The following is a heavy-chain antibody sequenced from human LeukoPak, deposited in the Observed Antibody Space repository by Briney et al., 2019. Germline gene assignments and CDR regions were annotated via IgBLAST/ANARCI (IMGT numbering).Heavy chain of an antibody. V-gene: IGHV5-51*01. CDR1: GYSFTSYW. CDR3: ARHVTGYCSGGSCYSGYYFDY. J-gene: IGHJ4*02. CDR2: IYPGDSDT. Sequence: GESLKISCKGSGYSFTSYWIGWVRQMPGKGLEWMGIIYPGDSDTRYSPSFQGQVTISADKSISTAYLQWSSLKASDTAMYYCARHVTGYCSGGSCYSGYYFDYWGQETLVTVSS. D-gene: IGHD2-15*01.